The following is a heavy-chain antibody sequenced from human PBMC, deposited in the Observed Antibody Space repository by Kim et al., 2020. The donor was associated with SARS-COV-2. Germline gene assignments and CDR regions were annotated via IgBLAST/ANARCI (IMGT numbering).Heavy chain of an antibody. V-gene: IGHV3-23*01. J-gene: IGHJ4*02. CDR1: GFTFSSYV. Sequence: GGSLRLSCAASGFTFSSYVMTWVRQAPGKGLEWVSTVGGSGVYTYYADSVKGRFTISRDNSKTTVYVQMNSLRAEDTAIYYCAKGGVSTSWDFDYWGQGTLVTVSS. CDR3: AKGGVSTSWDFDY. CDR2: VGGSGVYT. D-gene: IGHD6-13*01.